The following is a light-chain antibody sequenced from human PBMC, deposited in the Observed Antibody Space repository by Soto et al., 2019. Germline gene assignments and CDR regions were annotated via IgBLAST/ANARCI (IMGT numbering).Light chain of an antibody. Sequence: AIQMTQSPSSLSASVGDRVTITCRATQGIRIELCWYQQKPGKASKLLIYAESTLQSGVPSRFSGSGYGTDFTLTISSLQPEDFATSYCLQDNSYPYTFGQGTKREIK. CDR1: QGIRIE. J-gene: IGKJ2*01. CDR2: AES. CDR3: LQDNSYPYT. V-gene: IGKV1-6*01.